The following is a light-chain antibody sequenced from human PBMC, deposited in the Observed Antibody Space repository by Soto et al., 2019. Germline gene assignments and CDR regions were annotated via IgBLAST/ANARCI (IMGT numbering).Light chain of an antibody. CDR1: QDIRSS. CDR2: GAS. V-gene: IGKV3-15*01. Sequence: EIVMTQSPATLSVSPGERVTLSCRASQDIRSSLAWYQQKPGQAPRLLIYGASIRATGVPATFSGSGSGTEFTLSISSLQPEDSAVYYCQQHNQWPITFGQGTRLEIK. CDR3: QQHNQWPIT. J-gene: IGKJ5*01.